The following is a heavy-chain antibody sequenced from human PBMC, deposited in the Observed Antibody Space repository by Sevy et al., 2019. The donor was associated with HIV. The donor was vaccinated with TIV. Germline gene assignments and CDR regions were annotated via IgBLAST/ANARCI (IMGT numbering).Heavy chain of an antibody. D-gene: IGHD5-18*01. CDR2: IKPDGSEK. Sequence: GGSLRLSCAASGFTFRSYWMTWVRQAPGKGPEWVADIKPDGSEKKYVDSVKGRFTISRDNAKNILYLQMNSLRAEDTAVYYCRTWIQQLLRDYWGQGTLVTVSS. V-gene: IGHV3-7*01. CDR1: GFTFRSYW. CDR3: RTWIQQLLRDY. J-gene: IGHJ4*02.